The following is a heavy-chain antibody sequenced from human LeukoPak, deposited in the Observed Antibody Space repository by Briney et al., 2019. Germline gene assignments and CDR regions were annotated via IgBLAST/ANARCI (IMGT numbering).Heavy chain of an antibody. CDR2: ISGSGGST. V-gene: IGHV3-23*01. J-gene: IGHJ6*02. D-gene: IGHD5-24*01. CDR1: GLTFSSYA. Sequence: PGGSLRLSCAASGLTFSSYAMSWVRQAPGKGLEWVSAISGSGGSTYYADSVKGRFTISRDNSKNTLYLQMNSLRAEDTAVYYCARDRRWLQSGMDVWGQGTTVTVSS. CDR3: ARDRRWLQSGMDV.